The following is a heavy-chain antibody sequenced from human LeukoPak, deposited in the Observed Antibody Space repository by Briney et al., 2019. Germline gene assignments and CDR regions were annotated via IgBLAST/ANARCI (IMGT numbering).Heavy chain of an antibody. J-gene: IGHJ5*02. Sequence: SETLSLTCTVSGGSISSSSYYWGWIRQPPGKGLEWIGSIYYSGSTYYNPSLKSRVTISVDTSKNQFSLKVNSVTAADTAVYYCAREVSLISSIGDWFDPWGQGILVTVSS. D-gene: IGHD6-6*01. V-gene: IGHV4-39*07. CDR3: AREVSLISSIGDWFDP. CDR1: GGSISSSSYY. CDR2: IYYSGST.